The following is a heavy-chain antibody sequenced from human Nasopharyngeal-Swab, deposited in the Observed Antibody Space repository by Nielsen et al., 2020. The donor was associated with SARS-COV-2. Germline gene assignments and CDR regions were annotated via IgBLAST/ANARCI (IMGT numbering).Heavy chain of an antibody. J-gene: IGHJ6*02. V-gene: IGHV3-69-1*01. CDR3: ARDRSNWGSYYYYYGMDV. CDR2: ISSSSYI. Sequence: WIRQPPGKGLEWVSSISSSSYIYYADSVKGRFTISRDNAKNSLYLQMNSLRAEDTAVYYCARDRSNWGSYYYYYGMDVWGQGTTGTVSS. D-gene: IGHD7-27*01.